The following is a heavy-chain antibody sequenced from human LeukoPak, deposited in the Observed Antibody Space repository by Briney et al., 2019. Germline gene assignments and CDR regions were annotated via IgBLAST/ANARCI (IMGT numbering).Heavy chain of an antibody. D-gene: IGHD5-18*01. CDR2: IYYSGST. Sequence: SETLSLTCTVSGGSISNYFWSWIRQPPGNTLEWIGYIYYSGSTNYNPSLKSRATISVDTSKNQFSLNLNSVTAADTAVYYCARTSGYSYGYDYWGQGTLVTVSS. CDR1: GGSISNYF. V-gene: IGHV4-59*01. J-gene: IGHJ4*02. CDR3: ARTSGYSYGYDY.